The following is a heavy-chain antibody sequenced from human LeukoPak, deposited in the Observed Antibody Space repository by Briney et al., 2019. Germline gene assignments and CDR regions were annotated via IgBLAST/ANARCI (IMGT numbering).Heavy chain of an antibody. CDR2: ISSGGSVM. V-gene: IGHV3-48*01. CDR1: GFTFTDCT. J-gene: IGHJ4*02. Sequence: PGGSLRLSCGASGFTFTDCTMNWVRQAAGKGPEWISYISSGGSVMYYADSVKGRFTISRDNAENSLYLQMSSLRVEDTAVYYCTRDLEYWGQGVLVTVSS. CDR3: TRDLEY.